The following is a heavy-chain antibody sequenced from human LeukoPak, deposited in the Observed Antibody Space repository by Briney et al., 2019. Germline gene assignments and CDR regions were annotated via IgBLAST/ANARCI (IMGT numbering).Heavy chain of an antibody. D-gene: IGHD6-19*01. CDR2: IYYSGST. CDR1: GGSMSNYY. CDR3: ARHRKAVAGTYFQH. J-gene: IGHJ1*01. V-gene: IGHV4-59*08. Sequence: PSETLSLTCSVSGGSMSNYYWTWIRQPPGKGLEWIGYIYYSGSTNYNPSLKSRVTISVDTSKNQFSLKLSSVTAADTAVYYCARHRKAVAGTYFQHWGQGTLVTVSS.